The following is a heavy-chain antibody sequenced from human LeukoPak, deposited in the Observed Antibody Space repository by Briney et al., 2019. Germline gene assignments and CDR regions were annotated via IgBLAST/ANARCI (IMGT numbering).Heavy chain of an antibody. D-gene: IGHD3-10*01. Sequence: EGSLRLSCAASGFTFSRYWMSWVRQAPGKGLEWVAHINQDGSEEDYADSVKGRFTISRDNSKNTLYLQMNSLRVEDTAVYYCARHYYGSLGGLDYWGQGTRLTVSS. CDR3: ARHYYGSLGGLDY. CDR1: GFTFSRYW. CDR2: INQDGSEE. J-gene: IGHJ4*02. V-gene: IGHV3-7*04.